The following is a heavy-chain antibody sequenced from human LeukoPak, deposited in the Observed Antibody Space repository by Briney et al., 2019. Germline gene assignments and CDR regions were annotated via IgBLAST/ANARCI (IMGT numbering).Heavy chain of an antibody. J-gene: IGHJ4*02. CDR3: ATVRSAGYLTSFDY. CDR1: GYTLTELS. V-gene: IGHV1-24*01. Sequence: GESLKISCKVSGYTLTELSMHWVRQAPGKGLEWMGGFDPEDGETIYAQKFQGRVTMTEDTSTDTAYMELSSLRSEDTAVYYCATVRSAGYLTSFDYWGQGTLVTVSS. D-gene: IGHD5-12*01. CDR2: FDPEDGET.